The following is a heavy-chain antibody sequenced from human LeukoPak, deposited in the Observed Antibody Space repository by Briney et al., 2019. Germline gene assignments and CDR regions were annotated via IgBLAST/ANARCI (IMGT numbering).Heavy chain of an antibody. J-gene: IGHJ6*02. CDR3: ARVAVTTSYGMDV. CDR2: IYTSGST. CDR1: GGSISSYY. D-gene: IGHD4-17*01. Sequence: SETLSLTCTVSGGSISSYYWSWLRQPAGKGLEWIGRIYTSGSTNYNPSLKSRVTMSVDTSKNQFSLKLSSVTAADTAVYYCARVAVTTSYGMDVWGQGTTVTVSS. V-gene: IGHV4-4*07.